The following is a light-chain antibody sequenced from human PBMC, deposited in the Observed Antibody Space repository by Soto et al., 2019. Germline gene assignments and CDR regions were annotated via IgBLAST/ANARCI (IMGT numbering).Light chain of an antibody. CDR3: QQYGSSPPIT. Sequence: EIVLTRSPGTLSLSPGARATLSCRASQSVSIKLAWYQQKPGQAPRLLIYDTSTRATGIPDRFSGSGSGTDFTLTISRLEPEDFAVYYCQQYGSSPPITFGQGTRLEI. V-gene: IGKV3-20*01. J-gene: IGKJ5*01. CDR2: DTS. CDR1: QSVSIK.